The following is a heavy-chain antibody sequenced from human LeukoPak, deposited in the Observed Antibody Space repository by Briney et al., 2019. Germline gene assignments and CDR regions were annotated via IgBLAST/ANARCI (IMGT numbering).Heavy chain of an antibody. CDR1: GFTFSSYE. V-gene: IGHV3-48*03. D-gene: IGHD3-10*02. J-gene: IGHJ6*04. Sequence: GGPLRLSCAASGFTFSSYEMNWVRQAPGKGLEWVSYISSSGSTIYYADSVKGRFTISRDNAKNSLYLQMNSLRAEDTAVYYCAELGITMIGGVWGKGTTLTISS. CDR3: AELGITMIGGV. CDR2: ISSSGSTI.